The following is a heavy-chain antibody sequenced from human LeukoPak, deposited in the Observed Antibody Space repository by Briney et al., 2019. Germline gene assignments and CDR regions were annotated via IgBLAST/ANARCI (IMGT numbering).Heavy chain of an antibody. D-gene: IGHD6-13*01. J-gene: IGHJ4*02. CDR3: ARVEYTSSWSYFDY. V-gene: IGHV6-1*01. Sequence: SQTLSLTCAISGDIVSSNSAAWNWIRQSPSRGLEWLGRTYYRSKWYNDYAVSVKSRITINPDTSKNQFPLQLNSVTPEDTAVYYCARVEYTSSWSYFDYWGQGTLVTVSS. CDR2: TYYRSKWYN. CDR1: GDIVSSNSAA.